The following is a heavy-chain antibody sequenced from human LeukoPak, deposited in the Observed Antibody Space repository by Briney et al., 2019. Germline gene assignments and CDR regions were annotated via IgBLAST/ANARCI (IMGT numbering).Heavy chain of an antibody. J-gene: IGHJ4*02. D-gene: IGHD4-17*01. V-gene: IGHV3-74*01. CDR2: ISGDGSTT. Sequence: GGSLRLSCAASGFTFSSYWMHWVRQAPGKGLVWVSRISGDGSTTSYADSVKGRFTISRDNAKNTLHLQMNSLRVEDTSVYYCARGTYYGSFDLWGEGTLVTVSS. CDR1: GFTFSSYW. CDR3: ARGTYYGSFDL.